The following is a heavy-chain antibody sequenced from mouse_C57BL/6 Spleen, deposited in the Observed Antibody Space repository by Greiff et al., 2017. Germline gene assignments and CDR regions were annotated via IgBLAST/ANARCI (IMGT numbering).Heavy chain of an antibody. CDR2: ISNGGGST. Sequence: EVKLVESGGGLVQPGGSLKLSCAASGFTFSDYYMYWVRQTPEKRLEWVAYISNGGGSTYYPDTVKGRFTISRDNAKNTLYLQMSRLKSEDTAMYYCARITTVVAPGWYFDVWGTGTTVTVSS. CDR1: GFTFSDYY. J-gene: IGHJ1*03. D-gene: IGHD1-1*01. CDR3: ARITTVVAPGWYFDV. V-gene: IGHV5-12*01.